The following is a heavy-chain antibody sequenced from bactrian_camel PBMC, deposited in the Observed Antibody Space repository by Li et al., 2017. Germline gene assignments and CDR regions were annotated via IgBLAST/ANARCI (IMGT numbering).Heavy chain of an antibody. Sequence: VQLVESGGGLVQPGGSLRLSCATSGFTFRLYAMSWVRQAPGKGLEWIAGISSFGDSTSYADSVKGRFTISRDNANDTVYLQMDSLKSEDTATYYCATGYGGSSGLWNWARGPRSPSP. J-gene: IGHJ4*01. D-gene: IGHD6*01. V-gene: IGHV3S40*01. CDR1: GFTFRLYA. CDR2: ISSFGDST.